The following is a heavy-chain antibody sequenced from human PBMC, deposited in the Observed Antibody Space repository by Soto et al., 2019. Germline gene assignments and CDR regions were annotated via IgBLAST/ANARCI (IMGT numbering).Heavy chain of an antibody. CDR3: ARDLGRSWYQGNWFDP. Sequence: PSETVSLTCTVSGGSISSYYWSWVRQPAGKGLEWIGRIYTSGSTNYNPSLKSRVTMSVDTSKNQFSLKLSSVTAADKAVYYCARDLGRSWYQGNWFDPWGQGTLVTVSS. CDR1: GGSISSYY. D-gene: IGHD6-13*01. J-gene: IGHJ5*02. V-gene: IGHV4-4*07. CDR2: IYTSGST.